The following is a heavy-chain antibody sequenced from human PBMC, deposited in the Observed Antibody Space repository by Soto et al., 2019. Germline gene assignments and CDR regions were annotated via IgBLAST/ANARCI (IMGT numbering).Heavy chain of an antibody. Sequence: QVQLVQSGAEVKKPGASVKISCKASGYTFTHYHVYWVRQAPGQGLEWMGMINPNSGDTTYEQKFKGLVTMTRAMYTSTVYMEVTRLTSEDTALYYCARVPYSSGVLFYLDYWGQGALVTVSS. CDR2: INPNSGDT. D-gene: IGHD2-8*01. V-gene: IGHV1-46*01. CDR1: GYTFTHYH. CDR3: ARVPYSSGVLFYLDY. J-gene: IGHJ4*02.